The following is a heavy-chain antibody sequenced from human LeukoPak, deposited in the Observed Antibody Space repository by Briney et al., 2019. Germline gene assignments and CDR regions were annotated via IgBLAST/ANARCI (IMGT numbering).Heavy chain of an antibody. J-gene: IGHJ1*01. CDR1: GYTFNNYG. D-gene: IGHD2-15*01. CDR3: ARDSADCSDGSCYSAEYFQH. V-gene: IGHV1-18*01. CDR2: ISAYNGNT. Sequence: ASVKVSCKASGYTFNNYGISWVRQAPGQGLEWMGRISAYNGNTNYAQKVQDRVTMTTDTSTTTAYMELRNLTSDDTAVYYCARDSADCSDGSCYSAEYFQHWGQGTLVTVSS.